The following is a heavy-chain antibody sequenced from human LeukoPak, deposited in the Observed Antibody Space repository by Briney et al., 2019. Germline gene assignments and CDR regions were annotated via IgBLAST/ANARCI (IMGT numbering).Heavy chain of an antibody. Sequence: ASVKVPCKVSGYTFSELSMHWVRQAPGKGLEWMGGFDPEDGETIYAQKFQGRVTMTEDTSTDTAYMEMSSLTSEDTAVYYCAAMVIRGVYWGQGTLVTVSS. V-gene: IGHV1-24*01. CDR3: AAMVIRGVY. CDR2: FDPEDGET. CDR1: GYTFSELS. J-gene: IGHJ4*02. D-gene: IGHD3-22*01.